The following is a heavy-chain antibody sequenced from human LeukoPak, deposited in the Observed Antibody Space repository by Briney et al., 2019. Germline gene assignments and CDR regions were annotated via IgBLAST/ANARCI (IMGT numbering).Heavy chain of an antibody. D-gene: IGHD5-12*01. V-gene: IGHV4-31*03. CDR3: ARRRDRGYGFDY. Sequence: PSQTLSLTCTVSGGSISSGGYYWSWIRQHPGKGLEWIGYIYYSGSTYYNPSLKSRVTISVDTSKNQFSLKLSSVTAADTAVYYCARRRDRGYGFDYWGQGTLVTVSS. CDR1: GGSISSGGYY. CDR2: IYYSGST. J-gene: IGHJ4*02.